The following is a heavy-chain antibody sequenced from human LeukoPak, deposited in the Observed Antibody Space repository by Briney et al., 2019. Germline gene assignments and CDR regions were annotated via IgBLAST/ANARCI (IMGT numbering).Heavy chain of an antibody. Sequence: GASVKVSCKASGYTFTSYGISWVRQAPGQGLEWMGGIIPIFGTANYAQKFQGRVTITADESTSTAYMELSSLRSEDTAVYYCARGGVNKRYSGSYYDYWGQGTLVTVSS. CDR2: IIPIFGTA. J-gene: IGHJ4*02. V-gene: IGHV1-69*13. D-gene: IGHD1-26*01. CDR1: GYTFTSYG. CDR3: ARGGVNKRYSGSYYDY.